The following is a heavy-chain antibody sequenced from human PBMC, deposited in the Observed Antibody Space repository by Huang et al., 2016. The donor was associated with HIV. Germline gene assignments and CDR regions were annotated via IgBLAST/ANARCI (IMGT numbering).Heavy chain of an antibody. D-gene: IGHD5-18*01. CDR3: ARAKDTWDAYDI. V-gene: IGHV3-30-3*01. Sequence: QVQLVESGGGVVQPGRSLRLSCAASGFPFNNHAMHWVRQAPGKGLDLVAVISNDGSNNYYADSVKGRVTISRDSSKSTLFLHMTSLRTEDTAVYYCARAKDTWDAYDIWGQGTMVIVSS. J-gene: IGHJ3*02. CDR2: ISNDGSNN. CDR1: GFPFNNHA.